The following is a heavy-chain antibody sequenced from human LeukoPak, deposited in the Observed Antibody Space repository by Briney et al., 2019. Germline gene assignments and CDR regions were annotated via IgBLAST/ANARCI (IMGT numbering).Heavy chain of an antibody. J-gene: IGHJ4*02. CDR3: ANAPRTLNHFDY. CDR1: GFTFSSSA. CDR2: ISGSGSGGST. V-gene: IGHV3-23*01. Sequence: GGSLRLSCAASGFTFSSSAMSWVRQAPGKGLEWVSSISGSGSGGSTYYADSVKGRFTISRDNSKNTLYLQMNSLRAEDTAVYYCANAPRTLNHFDYWGQGTLVTVSS.